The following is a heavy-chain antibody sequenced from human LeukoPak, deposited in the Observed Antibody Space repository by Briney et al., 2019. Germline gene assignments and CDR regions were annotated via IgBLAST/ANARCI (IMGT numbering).Heavy chain of an antibody. J-gene: IGHJ4*02. V-gene: IGHV3-53*01. CDR3: ARSGVYSYGSYFDY. CDR2: IYSDNT. Sequence: GGSLRLSCTVSGFTVSSNSMSWVRQAPGKGLEWVSFIYSDNTHYSDSVKGRFTISRDNAKNSLYLQMNSLRAEDTAVYYCARSGVYSYGSYFDYWGQGTLVTVSS. D-gene: IGHD5-18*01. CDR1: GFTVSSNS.